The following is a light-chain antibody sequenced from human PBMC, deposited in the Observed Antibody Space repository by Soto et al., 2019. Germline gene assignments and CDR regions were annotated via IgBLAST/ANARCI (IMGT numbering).Light chain of an antibody. V-gene: IGKV1-39*01. CDR1: QTINNY. CDR3: QQNYRIPIT. Sequence: DIQMTQSPSSLSASVGDRVNITCRASQTINNYLNWYQQKPGKAPNLLIYGASSLQSGVPSRFIGSGSGTDFSLAISSLQPEDFATYYCQQNYRIPITFGQGTRLDFK. J-gene: IGKJ5*01. CDR2: GAS.